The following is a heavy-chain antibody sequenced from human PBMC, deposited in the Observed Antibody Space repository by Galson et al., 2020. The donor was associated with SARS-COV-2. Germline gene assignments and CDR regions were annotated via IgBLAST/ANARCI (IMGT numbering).Heavy chain of an antibody. D-gene: IGHD1-26*01. CDR3: VRDALPGRADGYFQH. Sequence: GESLNISCAVSGFTLSDFGMKWVRQAPGKGLEWLSYISPSRSPIYYADSVQGRSTISRDNAKHSLFLQMDSLRAEDTAVYYCVRDALPGRADGYFQHWGQGTLVTVSS. CDR2: ISPSRSPI. V-gene: IGHV3-48*04. CDR1: GFTLSDFG. J-gene: IGHJ1*01.